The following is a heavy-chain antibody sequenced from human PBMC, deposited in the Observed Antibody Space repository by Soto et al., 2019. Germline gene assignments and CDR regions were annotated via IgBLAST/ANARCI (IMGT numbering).Heavy chain of an antibody. V-gene: IGHV4-4*07. CDR1: GGSISGYY. CDR2: VYSSGST. J-gene: IGHJ6*02. CDR3: AREGGYFDSSGSGVYHYYGVDV. D-gene: IGHD3-22*01. Sequence: SETLSLTCTVSGGSISGYYWSWIRQPAGKGLQWIGRVYSSGSTNYDPSLKSRVTMSVDTSKKQFSLRLNSLTAADTAVYYCAREGGYFDSSGSGVYHYYGVDVWGLGTTVTVSS.